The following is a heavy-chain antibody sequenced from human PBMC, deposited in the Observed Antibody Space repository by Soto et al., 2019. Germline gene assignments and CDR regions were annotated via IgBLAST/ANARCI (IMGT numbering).Heavy chain of an antibody. J-gene: IGHJ6*02. CDR1: GGSISRYY. Sequence: QVQLQESGPGLVKPSETLSLTCTVSGGSISRYYWSWIRQPPGKGLEWIGYMYNTGSTVYNPPFKSRVTISADXSXNXXSLKLNSVTAADTAVYYCARDLWGYCGTDCYPLDVWGQGTTVTVSS. CDR2: MYNTGST. D-gene: IGHD2-21*02. V-gene: IGHV4-59*01. CDR3: ARDLWGYCGTDCYPLDV.